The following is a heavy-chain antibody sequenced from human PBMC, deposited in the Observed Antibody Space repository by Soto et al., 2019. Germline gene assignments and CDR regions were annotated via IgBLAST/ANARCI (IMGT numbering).Heavy chain of an antibody. J-gene: IGHJ6*02. CDR2: IYPGDSDT. D-gene: IGHD6-6*01. Sequence: PGESLKISCQGSGYSFTSYWIGWVRQMPGKGLEWMGIIYPGDSDTRYSPSFQGQVTISADKSISTAYLQWSSLKASDTAMYYCARRDSSSELYYYGMDVWGQGTTVTVSS. CDR1: GYSFTSYW. CDR3: ARRDSSSELYYYGMDV. V-gene: IGHV5-51*01.